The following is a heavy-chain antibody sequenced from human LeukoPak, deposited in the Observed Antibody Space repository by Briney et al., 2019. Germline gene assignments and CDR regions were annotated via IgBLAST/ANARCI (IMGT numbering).Heavy chain of an antibody. Sequence: GGSLRLSCAASGFIFSDYEMNWVRQAPGKGLEWVSYISRSGSTRYYADSVKGRFTISRDNAKNSLYLQMNSLRAEDTAVYYCARVATMVRVPLDALDIWGQGTMVSVSS. D-gene: IGHD3-10*01. CDR3: ARVATMVRVPLDALDI. CDR2: ISRSGSTR. CDR1: GFIFSDYE. J-gene: IGHJ3*02. V-gene: IGHV3-48*03.